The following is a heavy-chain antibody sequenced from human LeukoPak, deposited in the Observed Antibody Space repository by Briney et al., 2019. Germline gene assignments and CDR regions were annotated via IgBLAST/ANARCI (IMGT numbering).Heavy chain of an antibody. CDR3: ARERALYCSGGSCYYYYYYGMDV. D-gene: IGHD2-15*01. Sequence: PSQTLSLTCTVSGGSISSGGYYWSWIRQHPGKGLEWIGYIYYSGSTYYNPSLKSRVTISVDTSKNQFSLKLSSVTAADTAVYYCARERALYCSGGSCYYYYYYGMDVWGQVTTVTVSS. CDR1: GGSISSGGYY. V-gene: IGHV4-31*03. CDR2: IYYSGST. J-gene: IGHJ6*02.